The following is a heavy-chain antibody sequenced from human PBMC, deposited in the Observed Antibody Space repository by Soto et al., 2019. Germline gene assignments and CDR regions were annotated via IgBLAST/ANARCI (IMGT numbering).Heavy chain of an antibody. CDR3: ARDGYCSGGSCYSWYFDL. CDR2: ISAYNGNT. V-gene: IGHV1-18*01. Sequence: ASVKVSCKASGYTFTSYGISWVRQAPGQGLEWMGWISAYNGNTNYAQKLQGRVTMTTDTSTSTAYMELRSLRSDDTAVYYCARDGYCSGGSCYSWYFDLWGRGTLVTV. CDR1: GYTFTSYG. J-gene: IGHJ2*01. D-gene: IGHD2-15*01.